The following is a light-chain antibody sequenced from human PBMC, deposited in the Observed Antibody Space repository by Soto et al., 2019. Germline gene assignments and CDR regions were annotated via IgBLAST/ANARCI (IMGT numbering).Light chain of an antibody. J-gene: IGLJ3*02. CDR2: SHN. Sequence: QSVLTQPPSVSGTPGQRVTISCSGSSSNIGTNTVNWYQQLPGTAPKLLIYSHNERPSGVPDRFSGSKSGTSGSLAISGLQSEDEADYYCAAWDDSLNGPVFGGGTKLTVL. V-gene: IGLV1-44*01. CDR3: AAWDDSLNGPV. CDR1: SSNIGTNT.